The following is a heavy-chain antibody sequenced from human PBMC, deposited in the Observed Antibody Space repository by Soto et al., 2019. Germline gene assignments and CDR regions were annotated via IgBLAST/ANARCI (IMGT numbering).Heavy chain of an antibody. J-gene: IGHJ5*02. V-gene: IGHV3-33*01. CDR1: GFTFSRYG. CDR2: IWYDGSNK. CDR3: ARDRGGWNWFDP. D-gene: IGHD3-10*01. Sequence: QVQLVESGGGVVQPGRSLRLSCAASGFTFSRYGMHWVRQAPGKGLEWVAVIWYDGSNKYYADSVKGRFTISRDNSKNTLYLQMNSLRAEDTAVYYCARDRGGWNWFDPWGQGTLVTVSS.